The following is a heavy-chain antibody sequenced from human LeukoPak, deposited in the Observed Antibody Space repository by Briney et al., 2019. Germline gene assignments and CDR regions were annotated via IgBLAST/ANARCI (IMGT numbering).Heavy chain of an antibody. V-gene: IGHV3-21*01. D-gene: IGHD2/OR15-2a*01. CDR2: ISSSSSSYI. CDR1: GFTFSSYS. Sequence: GGSLRPSCAASGFTFSSYSMNWVRQAPGKGLEWVSSISSSSSSYIYYADSVKGRFTISRDNAKNSLYLQMNSLRAEDTAVYYCASRRIYNWFDPWGQGTLVTVSS. J-gene: IGHJ5*02. CDR3: ASRRIYNWFDP.